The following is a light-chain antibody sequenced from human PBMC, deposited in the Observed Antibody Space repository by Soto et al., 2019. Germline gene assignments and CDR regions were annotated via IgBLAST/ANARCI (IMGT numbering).Light chain of an antibody. CDR1: SSNIGDNA. J-gene: IGLJ2*01. CDR2: STN. Sequence: SVLSQPPSASGTPGQRVTISCSGSSSNIGDNAVNWYQQFPGAAPTRLIYSTNQRPSGVPDRFSGSKSGTSASLAISGLQSEDEADYYCATWDDSLNGPVIGGGTKLTVL. V-gene: IGLV1-44*01. CDR3: ATWDDSLNGPV.